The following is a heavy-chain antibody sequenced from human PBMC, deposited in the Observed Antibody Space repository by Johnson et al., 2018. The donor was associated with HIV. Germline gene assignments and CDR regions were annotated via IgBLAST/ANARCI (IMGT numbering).Heavy chain of an antibody. CDR3: ARASDAFDI. Sequence: VQLVESGGGVVQPGGSLRLSCAASGFTFSSYAMHWVRQAPGKGLEWVAVISYDGSNTYYADSVKGRFTISRDNSKNTLYLQMNSLRAEDTAVYYCARASDAFDIWGQGTMVTVSS. CDR1: GFTFSSYA. CDR2: ISYDGSNT. V-gene: IGHV3-30*04. J-gene: IGHJ3*02.